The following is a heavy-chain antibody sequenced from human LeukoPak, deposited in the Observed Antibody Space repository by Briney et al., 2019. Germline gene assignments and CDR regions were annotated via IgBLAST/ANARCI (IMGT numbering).Heavy chain of an antibody. CDR2: INPSGGST. CDR1: GYTFTSYY. V-gene: IGHV1-46*01. Sequence: ASVKVSCKASGYTFTSYYMHWVRQAPGQGLEWMGIINPSGGSTSYAQKFQGRVTMTRDMSTSTVYMELSSLRPEDTAVYYCAREGRRYCSGGSCRLFDYWGQGTLVTVSS. J-gene: IGHJ4*02. CDR3: AREGRRYCSGGSCRLFDY. D-gene: IGHD2-15*01.